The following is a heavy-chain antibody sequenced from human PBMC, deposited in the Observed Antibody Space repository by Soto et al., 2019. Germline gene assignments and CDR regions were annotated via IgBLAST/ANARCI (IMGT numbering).Heavy chain of an antibody. D-gene: IGHD6-19*01. Sequence: QVQLVQSGAEVKKPGSSVKVSCKASGGTFSNYAITWVRQAPGQGLEWMGTIIPIFASPRYAQKFQGRVTITADDSTSTTYMDLSCLRSEDTAVYYCARDAGIPVVGRGTSFEYWGQGTLVIVSS. V-gene: IGHV1-69*18. CDR3: ARDAGIPVVGRGTSFEY. CDR2: IIPIFASP. J-gene: IGHJ4*02. CDR1: GGTFSNYA.